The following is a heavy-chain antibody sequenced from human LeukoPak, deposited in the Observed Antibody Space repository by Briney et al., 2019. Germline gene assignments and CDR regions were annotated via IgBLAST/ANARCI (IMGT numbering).Heavy chain of an antibody. CDR2: IYYSGST. V-gene: IGHV4-31*03. Sequence: PSETLSLTCTVSGGSLSSGGYYWRWIRQHPGKGLEWIGYIYYSGSTYYNPSLKSRVTISVDTSKNQFSLKLSSVTAADTAVYYCARGRYSSSAYWGQGTLVTVSS. D-gene: IGHD6-6*01. CDR3: ARGRYSSSAY. J-gene: IGHJ4*02. CDR1: GGSLSSGGYY.